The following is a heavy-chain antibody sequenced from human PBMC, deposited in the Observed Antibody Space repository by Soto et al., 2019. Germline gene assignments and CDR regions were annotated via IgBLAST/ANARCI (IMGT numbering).Heavy chain of an antibody. V-gene: IGHV3-74*01. CDR2: INSDGSST. CDR3: ARETLEYSGRWFDP. J-gene: IGHJ5*02. CDR1: GFTFSSYW. D-gene: IGHD5-12*01. Sequence: EVQLVESGGGLVQPGGSLRLYCAASGFTFSSYWMHWVRQAPGKGLVWVSRINSDGSSTSYADSVKGRFTISRDNAKNTLYLQMNSLKDEDTAVYSCARETLEYSGRWFDPCGQGTLVTVSS.